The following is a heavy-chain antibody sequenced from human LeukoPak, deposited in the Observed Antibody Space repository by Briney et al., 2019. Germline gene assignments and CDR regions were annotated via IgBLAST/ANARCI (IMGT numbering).Heavy chain of an antibody. J-gene: IGHJ4*02. CDR1: GYTFTNYG. CDR2: ISAYNGNT. D-gene: IGHD3-22*01. V-gene: IGHV1-18*01. Sequence: ASVKVSCKASGYTFTNYGSSWVRQAPGQGLEWMGWISAYNGNTNYAQKLQGRVTMTTDTSTSTAYMELRSLRSDDTAVYYCAYDSSGYFPYWGQGTLVTVSS. CDR3: AYDSSGYFPY.